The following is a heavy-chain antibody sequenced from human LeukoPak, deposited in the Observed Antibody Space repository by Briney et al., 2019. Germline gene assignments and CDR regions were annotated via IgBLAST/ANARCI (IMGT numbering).Heavy chain of an antibody. J-gene: IGHJ4*02. CDR2: ISAYNGNT. CDR3: AREPHRKPATMVRGLDY. Sequence: GASVTVSCMASGYTFTNYGISWVRQAPGQGLEWMGWISAYNGNTNYAQKLQGRVTMTTDTSTSTAYMELRSLRSDDTAVYYCAREPHRKPATMVRGLDYWGQGTLVTVSS. V-gene: IGHV1-18*01. CDR1: GYTFTNYG. D-gene: IGHD3-10*01.